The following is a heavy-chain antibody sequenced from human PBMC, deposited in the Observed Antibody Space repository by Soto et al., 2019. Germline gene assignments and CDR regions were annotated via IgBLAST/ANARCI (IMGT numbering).Heavy chain of an antibody. CDR3: ARRYCSTTSCLAGFDP. J-gene: IGHJ5*02. CDR1: GGSFSGSH. Sequence: PSETLSLTCAVYGGSFSGSHWTWIRQVPGKGLEWIGEINHSGSTNYNPSLKSRVTISVDTSKNQISLKLNSVTAADTAVYYCARRYCSTTSCLAGFDPWGRGTLVTVSS. D-gene: IGHD2-2*01. CDR2: INHSGST. V-gene: IGHV4-34*01.